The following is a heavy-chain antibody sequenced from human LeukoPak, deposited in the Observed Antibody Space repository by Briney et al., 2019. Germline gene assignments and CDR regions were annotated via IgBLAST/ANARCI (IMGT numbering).Heavy chain of an antibody. CDR1: GFTFSSYG. V-gene: IGHV3-30*02. D-gene: IGHD6-13*01. Sequence: GGSLRLSCVASGFTFSSYGMYRVRQAPGKGLEWVAFIRYDGSNKYYADSVKGRFTISRDTSKNTLYLQMNSLRAEDTAVYYCARGRSSSWPSYFDYWGQGTLVTVSS. J-gene: IGHJ4*02. CDR3: ARGRSSSWPSYFDY. CDR2: IRYDGSNK.